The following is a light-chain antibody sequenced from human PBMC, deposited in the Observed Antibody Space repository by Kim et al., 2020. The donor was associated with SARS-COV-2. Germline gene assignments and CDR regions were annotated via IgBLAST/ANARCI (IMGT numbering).Light chain of an antibody. V-gene: IGLV2-23*02. J-gene: IGLJ7*01. CDR1: SSDVGSYNL. CDR2: EVS. CDR3: CSYAGSSTAV. Sequence: GESITITCTGTSSDVGSYNLVSWYQQHPGKAPKLMIYEVSKRPSGVSNLFSGSKSGKTASLTISGLQAEDEADYYCCSYAGSSTAVFGGGTQLTVL.